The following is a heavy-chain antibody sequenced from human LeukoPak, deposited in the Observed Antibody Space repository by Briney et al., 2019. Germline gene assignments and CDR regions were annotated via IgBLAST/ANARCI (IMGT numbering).Heavy chain of an antibody. V-gene: IGHV3-74*01. CDR2: INSDGSST. J-gene: IGHJ5*02. Sequence: GGSLRLSCAASGFTFSSYWMHWGRQAPGKGLVWGSRINSDGSSTSYADSVKGRFTISRDNAKNTLYLQMNSLRAEDTAVYYCARGYDFWSGYYSPVWFDPWGQGTLVTVSS. D-gene: IGHD3-3*01. CDR1: GFTFSSYW. CDR3: ARGYDFWSGYYSPVWFDP.